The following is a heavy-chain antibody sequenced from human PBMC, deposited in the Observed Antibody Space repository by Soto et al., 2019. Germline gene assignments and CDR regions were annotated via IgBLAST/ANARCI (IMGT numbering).Heavy chain of an antibody. V-gene: IGHV3-48*03. J-gene: IGHJ6*02. CDR3: ARAPLLGVVFHALDV. CDR1: DFTFSSYE. Sequence: GSLRLSCVSSDFTFSSYEVNWVRQAPGKGLEWISYISSSGNTIYYADSVQGRFTTSRDNAKNSVYLHMNSLRVEDTALYFCARAPLLGVVFHALDVWGQGTTVTVSS. D-gene: IGHD3-3*01. CDR2: ISSSGNTI.